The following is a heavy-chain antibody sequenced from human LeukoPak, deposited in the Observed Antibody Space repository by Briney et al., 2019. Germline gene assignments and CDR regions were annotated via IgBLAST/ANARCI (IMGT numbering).Heavy chain of an antibody. CDR3: ARVEEVGANDY. D-gene: IGHD1-26*01. CDR1: GFTFSSYE. CDR2: ISSSSSYT. V-gene: IGHV3-48*03. Sequence: GGSLRLSCAASGFTFSSYEMDWVRQAPGKGLEWVSYISSSSSYTNYAESVKGRFTISRDNAKNSLYLQMNSLRAEDTAVYYCARVEEVGANDYWGQGTLVTVSS. J-gene: IGHJ4*02.